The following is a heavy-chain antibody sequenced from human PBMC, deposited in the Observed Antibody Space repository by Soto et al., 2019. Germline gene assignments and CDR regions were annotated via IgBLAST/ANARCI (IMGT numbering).Heavy chain of an antibody. V-gene: IGHV3-15*01. CDR2: IKSKTDGGTR. Sequence: PRGSLRLSCAASGFTFSNAWMSWVRQTPGKGLEWVGRIKSKTDGGTRDYAAPVKGRFIMSRDDSINTLYLQMNSLKTEDTGVYYCTKDDPINRKWGQGTQVTVSS. CDR3: TKDDPINRK. CDR1: GFTFSNAW. J-gene: IGHJ4*02.